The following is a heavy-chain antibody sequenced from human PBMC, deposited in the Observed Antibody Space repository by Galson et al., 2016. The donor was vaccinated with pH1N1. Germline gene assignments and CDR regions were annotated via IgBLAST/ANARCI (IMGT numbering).Heavy chain of an antibody. J-gene: IGHJ6*02. CDR3: ARAGNCDGDRCYGNGLDV. V-gene: IGHV1-18*01. CDR2: INVDTGNT. Sequence: SVKVSCKASGYTLTSNGISWVRQAPGQGLEWMGWINVDTGNTVHAQKLQDRVTMTTDTSTKTAYMELRSLKSDDTAVYYCARAGNCDGDRCYGNGLDVWGQGTTVTVSS. CDR1: GYTLTSNG. D-gene: IGHD2-21*01.